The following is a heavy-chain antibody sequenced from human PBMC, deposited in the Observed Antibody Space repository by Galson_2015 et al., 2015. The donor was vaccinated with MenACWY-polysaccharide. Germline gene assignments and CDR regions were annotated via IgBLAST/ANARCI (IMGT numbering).Heavy chain of an antibody. J-gene: IGHJ3*02. Sequence: SLRLSCAASGLTFSSFWMTWVRQAPGKGLEWVASIKEDGSERYYADSVKGRFTISRDNAKESLYLQMNSLRVEDTAAYYCARVNSGTFLGDAFEIWGQGTMVTVSS. CDR1: GLTFSSFW. D-gene: IGHD1-26*01. V-gene: IGHV3-7*01. CDR3: ARVNSGTFLGDAFEI. CDR2: IKEDGSER.